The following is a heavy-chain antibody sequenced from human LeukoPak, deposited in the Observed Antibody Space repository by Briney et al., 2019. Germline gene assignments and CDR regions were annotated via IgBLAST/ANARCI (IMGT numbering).Heavy chain of an antibody. V-gene: IGHV4-4*09. J-gene: IGHJ3*02. Sequence: SETLSLTCTVSGGSTSSFYWSWIRQPPGKGLEWIGYIYTSGSTNYNPPLKSRVTISVYTSKDQFSLKPSSLTAADTAVYYCARHSLPAVLTPSPFDIGGQGTMVTVSS. D-gene: IGHD4/OR15-4a*01. CDR2: IYTSGST. CDR3: ARHSLPAVLTPSPFDI. CDR1: GGSTSSFY.